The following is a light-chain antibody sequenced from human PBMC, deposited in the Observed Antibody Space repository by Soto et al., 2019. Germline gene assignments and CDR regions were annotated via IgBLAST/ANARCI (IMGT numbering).Light chain of an antibody. Sequence: QSALTQPASVSGSPGQSITISCTGSRSDVGSYNFVSWYQLLPGKAPRLIIFEADKRPSGVSSRFSGSKSGYTASLTISGLQAEDEADYLCCSYAGDSALIFGGGTKLTVI. CDR2: EAD. CDR1: RSDVGSYNF. J-gene: IGLJ2*01. V-gene: IGLV2-23*01. CDR3: CSYAGDSALI.